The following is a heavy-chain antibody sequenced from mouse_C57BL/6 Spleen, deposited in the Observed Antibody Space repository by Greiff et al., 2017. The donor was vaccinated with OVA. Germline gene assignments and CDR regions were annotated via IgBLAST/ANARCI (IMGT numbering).Heavy chain of an antibody. D-gene: IGHD2-14*01. CDR2: IRLKSDNYAT. J-gene: IGHJ2*01. V-gene: IGHV6-3*01. CDR3: PDNRSYFDY. CDR1: GFTFSNYW. Sequence: EVQLVESGGGLVQPGGSMKLSCVASGFTFSNYWMNWVRQSPEKGLEWVAQIRLKSDNYATHYAESVKGRFTISRDDSKSSVYLQLNNLRAEDTGIYCCPDNRSYFDYGGQGTTLTVSS.